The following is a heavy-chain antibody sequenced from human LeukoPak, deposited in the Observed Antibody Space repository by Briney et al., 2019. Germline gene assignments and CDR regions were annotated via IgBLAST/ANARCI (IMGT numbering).Heavy chain of an antibody. J-gene: IGHJ6*02. Sequence: GGSLRLSCAASGFTFSSYSMNWVRQAPGKGLEWGSYISGSSSTIYYADSVKGRFTISRDNGKNTLYLQMNSLRAEDTAVYYCANDYSNYYSYAMDVWGQGTTVTVSS. CDR3: ANDYSNYYSYAMDV. CDR1: GFTFSSYS. V-gene: IGHV3-48*01. CDR2: ISGSSSTI. D-gene: IGHD4-11*01.